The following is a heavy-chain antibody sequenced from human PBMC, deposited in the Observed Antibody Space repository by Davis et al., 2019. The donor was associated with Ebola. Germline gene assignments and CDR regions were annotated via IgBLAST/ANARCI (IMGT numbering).Heavy chain of an antibody. CDR1: GFTFSSYW. V-gene: IGHV3-74*01. CDR2: TNGDGSDT. Sequence: HTGGSLRLSCAASGFTFSSYWMHWVRHPPGKGLVWVSRTNGDGSDTSYADSVRGRFTISRDNAKNTLYLQMSSLRAEDTAVYYCARGGVSGSNDYWGQGTLVTVSS. J-gene: IGHJ4*02. CDR3: ARGGVSGSNDY. D-gene: IGHD1-26*01.